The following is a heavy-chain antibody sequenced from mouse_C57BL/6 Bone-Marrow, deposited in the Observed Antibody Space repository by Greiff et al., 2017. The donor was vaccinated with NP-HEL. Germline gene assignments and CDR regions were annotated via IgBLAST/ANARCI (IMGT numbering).Heavy chain of an antibody. CDR3: AREGGLRRRTYAMDY. CDR2: INYDGSST. Sequence: QPGSSMKLSCTASGFTFSDYYMAWVRQVPEKGLEWVANINYDGSSTYYLDSLKSRFIISRDNAKNILYLQMRSLKSEDTATYYCAREGGLRRRTYAMDYWGQGTSVTVSS. CDR1: GFTFSDYY. J-gene: IGHJ4*01. D-gene: IGHD2-4*01. V-gene: IGHV5-16*01.